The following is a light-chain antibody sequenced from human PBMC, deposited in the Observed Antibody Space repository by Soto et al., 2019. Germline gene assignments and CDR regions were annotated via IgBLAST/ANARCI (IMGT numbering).Light chain of an antibody. CDR2: AAS. J-gene: IGKJ1*01. CDR3: QQYETSPTT. V-gene: IGKV3-20*01. CDR1: QSVSNNY. Sequence: EIVLTQSPGTLSLSPGERATLSCRASQSVSNNYLAWYQQKPGQPPSLLIFAASSRATGIPDRFSCSGSGSDFTLTISRLEPEDFAVYFCQQYETSPTTFGQGTKVDIK.